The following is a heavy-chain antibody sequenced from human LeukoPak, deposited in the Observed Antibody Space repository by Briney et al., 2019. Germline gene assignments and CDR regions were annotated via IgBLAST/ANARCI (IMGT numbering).Heavy chain of an antibody. D-gene: IGHD3-9*01. V-gene: IGHV3-9*01. CDR3: ARDDHNVLTDNFDY. CDR2: INWDNRGI. J-gene: IGHJ4*02. Sequence: PGGSPRLSCEVSGFNLVDFAMHWVRQVPGRGLEWVTGINWDNRGIVYAESVRGRFTVSRDNAKNTLYLQMDSLRPEDTALYYCARDDHNVLTDNFDYWGQGTLVTVSS. CDR1: GFNLVDFA.